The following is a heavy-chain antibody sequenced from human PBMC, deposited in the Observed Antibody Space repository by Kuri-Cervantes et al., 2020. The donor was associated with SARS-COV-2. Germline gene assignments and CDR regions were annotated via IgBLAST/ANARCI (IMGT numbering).Heavy chain of an antibody. Sequence: ASVKVSCKASGYTFTSYDINWVRQATGQGREWMGWMNPNSGNTGYAQKFQGRVTMTRNTSISTAYMELSSLRSEDTAVYYCARDRPSDYDFWSGYPYYYYGMDVWGQGTTVTVSS. J-gene: IGHJ6*02. CDR3: ARDRPSDYDFWSGYPYYYYGMDV. V-gene: IGHV1-8*01. CDR1: GYTFTSYD. CDR2: MNPNSGNT. D-gene: IGHD3-3*01.